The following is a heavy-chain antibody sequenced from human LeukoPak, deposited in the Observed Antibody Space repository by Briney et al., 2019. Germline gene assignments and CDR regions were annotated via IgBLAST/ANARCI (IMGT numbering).Heavy chain of an antibody. D-gene: IGHD1-14*01. V-gene: IGHV1-8*01. CDR2: MNPKSGNS. J-gene: IGHJ5*02. Sequence: ASVRVSCKASGNTLTTYDFNWVRQASGQGLEWMGWMNPKSGNSGYAESFQGRISLDINRSTDTAYMELTSLRFEDTAVYYCAIWEPAPNAFDPWGQGTLVTVSS. CDR1: GNTLTTYD. CDR3: AIWEPAPNAFDP.